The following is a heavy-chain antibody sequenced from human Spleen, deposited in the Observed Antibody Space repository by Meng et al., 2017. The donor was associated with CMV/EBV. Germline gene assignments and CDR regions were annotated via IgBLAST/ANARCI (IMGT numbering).Heavy chain of an antibody. D-gene: IGHD3-22*01. Sequence: SGFIFSNYVMNWVRQAPGKGLEWVSGITGGGSSTYYADSLKGRFTISRDNAKNTLYLQMNSLRAEDTAVYYCARDLAPYDSSGSLGYWGQGTLVTVSS. CDR1: GFIFSNYV. J-gene: IGHJ4*02. V-gene: IGHV3-23*01. CDR3: ARDLAPYDSSGSLGY. CDR2: ITGGGSST.